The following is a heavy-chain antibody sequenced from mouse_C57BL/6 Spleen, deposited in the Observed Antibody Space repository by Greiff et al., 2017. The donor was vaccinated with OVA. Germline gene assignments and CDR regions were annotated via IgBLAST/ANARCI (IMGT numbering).Heavy chain of an antibody. CDR3: ARGRSMVTNWYFDV. V-gene: IGHV1-50*01. CDR1: GYTFTSYW. J-gene: IGHJ1*03. D-gene: IGHD2-2*01. CDR2: IDPSDSYT. Sequence: QVQLQQPGAELVKPGASVKLSCKASGYTFTSYWMQWVKQRPGQGLEWIGEIDPSDSYTNYNQKFKGKATLTVDTSSSTAYMQLSSLTSEDSAVYYCARGRSMVTNWYFDVWGTGTTVTVSS.